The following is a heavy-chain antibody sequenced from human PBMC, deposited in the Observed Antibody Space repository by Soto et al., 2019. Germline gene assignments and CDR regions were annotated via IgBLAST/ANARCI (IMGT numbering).Heavy chain of an antibody. Sequence: GASVKVSCKASGGTFSSYAISWVRQAPGQGLEWMGGIIPIFGTANYAQKFQGRATITADKSTSTAYMELSSLRSEDTAVYYCARERDDFWSGYSFDYWGQGTLVTVSS. CDR2: IIPIFGTA. J-gene: IGHJ4*02. D-gene: IGHD3-3*01. V-gene: IGHV1-69*06. CDR3: ARERDDFWSGYSFDY. CDR1: GGTFSSYA.